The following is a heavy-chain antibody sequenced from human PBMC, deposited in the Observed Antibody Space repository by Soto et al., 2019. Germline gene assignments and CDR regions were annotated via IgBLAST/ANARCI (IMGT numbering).Heavy chain of an antibody. CDR3: ARGSIAARRNVDKAMVLAY. J-gene: IGHJ1*01. D-gene: IGHD5-18*01. CDR1: LNSFTGSE. Sequence: AGKPSCKARLNSFTGSEMHCGLQAPGQELEWMGWINPNSGGTNYAQKFQGRVTMTRDTSISTAYMELSRLRSDDTAVYYCARGSIAARRNVDKAMVLAYWGQRTPGTVSS. V-gene: IGHV1-2*02. CDR2: INPNSGGT.